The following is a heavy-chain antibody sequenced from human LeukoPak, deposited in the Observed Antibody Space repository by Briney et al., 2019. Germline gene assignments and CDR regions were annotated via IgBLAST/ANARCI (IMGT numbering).Heavy chain of an antibody. CDR2: INPNSGGT. CDR3: AREPMVRDFNWFDP. CDR1: GYTFTGYY. V-gene: IGHV1-2*06. D-gene: IGHD3-10*01. J-gene: IGHJ5*02. Sequence: ASVKVSCKASGYTFTGYYLHWVRQAPGQGLEWMGRINPNSGGTNYAQKFQGRVTMTTDTSISTAYMELNRLTSDDTAVDYCAREPMVRDFNWFDPWGQGTLVTVSS.